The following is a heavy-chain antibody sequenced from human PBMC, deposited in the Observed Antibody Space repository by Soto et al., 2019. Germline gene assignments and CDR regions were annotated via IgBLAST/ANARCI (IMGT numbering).Heavy chain of an antibody. D-gene: IGHD3-3*01. CDR2: IYYSGST. J-gene: IGHJ6*03. Sequence: PSETLSLTCTVSGGSISSYYWSWIRQPPGKGLEWIGYIYYSGSTNYNPSLKSRVTISVDTSKNQFSLKLSSVTAADTAVYYCARAITIFGVVNGYMDVWGKGTTVTVSS. V-gene: IGHV4-59*01. CDR3: ARAITIFGVVNGYMDV. CDR1: GGSISSYY.